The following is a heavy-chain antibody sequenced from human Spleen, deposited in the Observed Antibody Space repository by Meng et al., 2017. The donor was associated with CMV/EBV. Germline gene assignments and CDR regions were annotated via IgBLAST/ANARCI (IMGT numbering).Heavy chain of an antibody. J-gene: IGHJ4*02. CDR2: SSSSGGTT. D-gene: IGHD6-19*01. CDR3: ARDVGSGWYADY. Sequence: GESLKISCAASGFTFSDWVRQAPGKGLEWVSYSSSSGGTTYYADSVKGRFTISRDNAKNSLYLQMHSLRAEDSAMYYCARDVGSGWYADYWGQGTLVTVSS. CDR1: GFTFSD. V-gene: IGHV3-11*01.